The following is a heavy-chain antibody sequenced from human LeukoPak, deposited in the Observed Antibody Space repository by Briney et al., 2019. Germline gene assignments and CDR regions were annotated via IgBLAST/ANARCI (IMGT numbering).Heavy chain of an antibody. D-gene: IGHD2-15*01. CDR2: ISSSSSTI. Sequence: GGSLRLSCAASGFTFSSYSMNWVRQAPGKGLEWVSYISSSSSTIYYADSVKGRFTISRDNAKNSLYLRMNSLRDEDTAVYYCARDFVVVVAATLNAFDIWGQGTMVTVSS. J-gene: IGHJ3*02. CDR1: GFTFSSYS. CDR3: ARDFVVVVAATLNAFDI. V-gene: IGHV3-48*02.